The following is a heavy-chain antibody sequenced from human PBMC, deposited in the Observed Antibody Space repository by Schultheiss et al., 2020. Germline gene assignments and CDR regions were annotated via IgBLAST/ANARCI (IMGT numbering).Heavy chain of an antibody. CDR2: IYPGDSDT. V-gene: IGHV5-51*01. Sequence: GESLKISCKGSGYSFSNYWIGWVRQMPGKGLEWMGIIYPGDSDTRYSPSFQGQVTISADKSINTAYLQWSSLKASDTATYYCARQIAYSNTYYFNYWGQGTLVTGSS. J-gene: IGHJ4*02. CDR3: ARQIAYSNTYYFNY. D-gene: IGHD6-13*01. CDR1: GYSFSNYW.